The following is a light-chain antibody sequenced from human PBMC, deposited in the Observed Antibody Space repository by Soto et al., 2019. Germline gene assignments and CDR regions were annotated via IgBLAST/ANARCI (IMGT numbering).Light chain of an antibody. V-gene: IGKV1-9*01. J-gene: IGKJ4*01. Sequence: DXXXTXXXXFLSASVGDRVTITCRASQGISNYLAWYQRKPGKAPKLLIYTASTLQSGVPSRFSGSGSGTEFTLTISSLQPEDFATYYCQQLNSYPLTFGGGTKVEIK. CDR1: QGISNY. CDR3: QQLNSYPLT. CDR2: TAS.